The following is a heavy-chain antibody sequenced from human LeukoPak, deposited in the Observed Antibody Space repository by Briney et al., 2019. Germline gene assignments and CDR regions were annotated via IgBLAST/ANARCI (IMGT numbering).Heavy chain of an antibody. CDR3: ARDRITMVRGVMDIYDAFDI. Sequence: ASVKVSCKASGYTFTGYYMHWVRQAPGQGLEWMGWINPNSGGTNYAQKSQGRVTMTRDTSISTAYMELSRLRSDDTAVYYCARDRITMVRGVMDIYDAFDIWGQGTMVTVSS. CDR2: INPNSGGT. CDR1: GYTFTGYY. V-gene: IGHV1-2*02. J-gene: IGHJ3*02. D-gene: IGHD3-10*01.